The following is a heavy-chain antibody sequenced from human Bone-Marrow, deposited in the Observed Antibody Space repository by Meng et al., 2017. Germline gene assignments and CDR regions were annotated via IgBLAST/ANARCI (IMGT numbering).Heavy chain of an antibody. CDR3: ARGPYYYDSSGPYYFDY. Sequence: QAQLQESAPGLEKPSQTLSLTCAVPGGSVSSGDYYWSWIRQHPGQGLEWIGYIYYSGSTYYNPSLKSRVTIAVNKSKNQFSLKLISVTAADTAVYYCARGPYYYDSSGPYYFDYWGQGTLVTVSS. V-gene: IGHV4-31*11. J-gene: IGHJ4*02. CDR2: IYYSGST. CDR1: GGSVSSGDYY. D-gene: IGHD3-22*01.